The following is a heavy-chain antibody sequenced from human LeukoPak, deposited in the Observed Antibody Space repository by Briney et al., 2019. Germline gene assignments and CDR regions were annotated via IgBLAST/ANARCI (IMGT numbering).Heavy chain of an antibody. CDR2: ISASNGNT. Sequence: GASVKVSYKASGYSFTIYGIIWVRQAPGQGREWMGWISASNGNTNYTQKLQGRVTMTTDTSTSTAYMELRSLRSDDTAVYYCARDLRYGCDYWGQGTLVTVSS. CDR1: GYSFTIYG. CDR3: ARDLRYGCDY. J-gene: IGHJ4*02. D-gene: IGHD5-18*01. V-gene: IGHV1-18*04.